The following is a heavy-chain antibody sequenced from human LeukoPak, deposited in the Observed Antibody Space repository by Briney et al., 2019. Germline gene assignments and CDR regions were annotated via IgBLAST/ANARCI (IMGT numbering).Heavy chain of an antibody. CDR1: GGSFRGYY. Sequence: SETLSLTCAVYGGSFRGYYWSWIRQPPGKGLEWIGEINHSGSTNYNPSLKSRVTISVDTSKNQFSLKLSSVTAADTAVYYCARGLEDVTVTTFDYWGQGTLVTVSS. CDR2: INHSGST. J-gene: IGHJ4*02. CDR3: ARGLEDVTVTTFDY. D-gene: IGHD4-17*01. V-gene: IGHV4-34*01.